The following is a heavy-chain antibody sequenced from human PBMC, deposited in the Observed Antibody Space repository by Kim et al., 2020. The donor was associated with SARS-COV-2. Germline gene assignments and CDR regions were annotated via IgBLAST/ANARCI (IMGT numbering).Heavy chain of an antibody. V-gene: IGHV3-30-3*01. CDR3: ARGPLETSYYDFWSGYYLNDYYYGMDV. D-gene: IGHD3-3*01. Sequence: GGSLRLSCAASGFTFSSYAMHWVRQAPGKGLEWVAVISYDGSNKYYADSVKGRFTISRDNSKNTLYLQMNSLRAEDTAVYYCARGPLETSYYDFWSGYYLNDYYYGMDVWGQGTTVTVSS. J-gene: IGHJ6*02. CDR2: ISYDGSNK. CDR1: GFTFSSYA.